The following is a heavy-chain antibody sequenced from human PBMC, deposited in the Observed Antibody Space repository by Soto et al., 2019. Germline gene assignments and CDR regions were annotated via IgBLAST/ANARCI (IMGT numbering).Heavy chain of an antibody. CDR2: IASDGKDK. CDR1: GFTLSNHA. V-gene: IGHV3-30*18. D-gene: IGHD6-13*01. J-gene: IGHJ4*02. Sequence: GGSLRLSCAASGFTLSNHAIHWVRQAPGKGLEWVAVIASDGKDKRYADSVKGRFTISRDNSKNTVYLQMNSLRGEDTAVYYCAKDGAIAAADYFFDYWGQGSLVTVSS. CDR3: AKDGAIAAADYFFDY.